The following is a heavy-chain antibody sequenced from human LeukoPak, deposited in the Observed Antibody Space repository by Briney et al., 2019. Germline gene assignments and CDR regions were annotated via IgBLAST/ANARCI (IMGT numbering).Heavy chain of an antibody. Sequence: GGTLRLSCAASGFTFSSYSMNWVRQAPGKGLEWVSSISSSSEYIYYADSVKGRFTISRDNAKNSLYLQMNSLRAEDTAVYYCARWLGAIAWPYYFDYWGQGTLVTVSS. J-gene: IGHJ4*02. CDR1: GFTFSSYS. D-gene: IGHD3-16*02. CDR2: ISSSSEYI. CDR3: ARWLGAIAWPYYFDY. V-gene: IGHV3-21*01.